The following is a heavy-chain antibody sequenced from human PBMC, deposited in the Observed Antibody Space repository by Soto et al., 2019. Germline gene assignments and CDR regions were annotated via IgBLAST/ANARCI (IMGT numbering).Heavy chain of an antibody. CDR3: ARVLYYGSGSYSPYGMDV. J-gene: IGHJ6*02. CDR2: VSPSFRTS. D-gene: IGHD3-10*01. CDR1: GVSFNNNG. Sequence: QVQLVQSGAEVKKPGSSVKVSCKTSGVSFNNNGIGWVRQAPGHGLEWMGGVSPSFRTSNYARKFQGRISITEDASTGTVNMELSSLTSEDTAQYYCARVLYYGSGSYSPYGMDVWGQGTTVTVSS. V-gene: IGHV1-69*01.